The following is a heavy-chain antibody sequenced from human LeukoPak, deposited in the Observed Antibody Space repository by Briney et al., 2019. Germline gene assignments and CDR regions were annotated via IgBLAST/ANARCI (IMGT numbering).Heavy chain of an antibody. CDR1: GFTFSSYS. D-gene: IGHD6-19*01. CDR2: IDTTSSTM. CDR3: ARIRRGWSQNWDY. Sequence: GGSLRLSCAPSGFTFSSYSMNWVRQAPGKGLEWVSFIDTTSSTMYYADSAKGRFTISRDNAKNSLYLQMNSLRAEDTAVYYCARIRRGWSQNWDYWGQGTLVTVSS. J-gene: IGHJ4*02. V-gene: IGHV3-48*04.